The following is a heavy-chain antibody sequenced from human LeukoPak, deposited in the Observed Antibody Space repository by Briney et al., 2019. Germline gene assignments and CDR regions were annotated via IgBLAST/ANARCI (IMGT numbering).Heavy chain of an antibody. CDR1: GGSISVSSYC. CDR3: ARGSPIAAAGPFDF. J-gene: IGHJ4*02. Sequence: SETLSLTCNVSGGSISVSSYCWGWIRQPPGKGLEWIGSIYYSGSTDCNPSLKSRVTISVDTSKNQFSLRLSSVTAADTAVYYCARGSPIAAAGPFDFWGQGTLVTVSS. D-gene: IGHD6-13*01. CDR2: IYYSGST. V-gene: IGHV4-39*07.